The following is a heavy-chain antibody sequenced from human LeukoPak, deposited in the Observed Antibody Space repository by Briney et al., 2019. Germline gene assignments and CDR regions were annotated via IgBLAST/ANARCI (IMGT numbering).Heavy chain of an antibody. CDR2: ISGSGGST. V-gene: IGHV3-23*01. CDR3: AKDGQWLVKSFDY. CDR1: GFTFSSYA. D-gene: IGHD6-19*01. J-gene: IGHJ4*02. Sequence: GGSLRLSCAASGFTFSSYAMSWVRQAPGKGLEWVSAISGSGGSTYYADSVKGGFTISRDNSKNTLYLQMNSLRAEDTAVYYCAKDGQWLVKSFDYWGQGTLVTVSS.